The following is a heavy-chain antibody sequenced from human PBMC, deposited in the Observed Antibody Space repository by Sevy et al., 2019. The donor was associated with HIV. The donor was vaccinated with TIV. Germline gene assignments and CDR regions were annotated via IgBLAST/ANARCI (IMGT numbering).Heavy chain of an antibody. CDR2: ISSNGLST. CDR1: GFRFDYYA. D-gene: IGHD3-3*01. CDR3: AKDVPRDFWSAYSPGYFDY. Sequence: GGSLRLSCAVSGFRFDYYAMTWVSQAPGKGLEWVSTISSNGLSTYYTDSVKGRFTIFRDNFKNTLYLQMNSLRVEDTDVYFCAKDVPRDFWSAYSPGYFDYWGQGSLVTVSS. V-gene: IGHV3-23*01. J-gene: IGHJ4*02.